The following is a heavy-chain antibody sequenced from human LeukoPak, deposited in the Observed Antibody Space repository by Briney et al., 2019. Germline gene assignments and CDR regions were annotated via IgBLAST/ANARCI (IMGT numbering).Heavy chain of an antibody. CDR2: VNPSDTST. Sequence: ASVKVSCRASEYIFSNSLMHWVRQAPGQGLEWMGVVNPSDTSTTYAQSLQGRVTMTRDTSTSTVYMDLSGLRSEDTAMYYCVRENIAVPGLAFDYWGQGTLVTLSS. CDR1: EYIFSNSL. D-gene: IGHD6-19*01. CDR3: VRENIAVPGLAFDY. V-gene: IGHV1-46*04. J-gene: IGHJ4*02.